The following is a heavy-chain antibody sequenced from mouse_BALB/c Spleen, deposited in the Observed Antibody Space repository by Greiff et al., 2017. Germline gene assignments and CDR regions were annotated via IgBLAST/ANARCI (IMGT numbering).Heavy chain of an antibody. J-gene: IGHJ4*01. Sequence: QVQLKESGAELVRPGVSVKISCKGSGYTFTDYAMHWVKQSHAKSLEWIGVISTYYGDASYNQKFKGKATMTVDKSSSTAYMELARLTSEDSAIYYCARERPYAMDYWGQGTSVTVSS. CDR2: ISTYYGDA. V-gene: IGHV1S137*01. CDR3: ARERPYAMDY. CDR1: GYTFTDYA.